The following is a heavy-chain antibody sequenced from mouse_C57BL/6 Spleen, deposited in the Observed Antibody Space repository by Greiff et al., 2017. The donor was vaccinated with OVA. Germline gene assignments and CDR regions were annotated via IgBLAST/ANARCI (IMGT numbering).Heavy chain of an antibody. V-gene: IGHV1-66*01. J-gene: IGHJ3*01. CDR2: IYPGSGNT. D-gene: IGHD1-1*01. Sequence: QVQLQQSGPELVKPGASVKISCKASGYSFTRYYIHWVKQRPGQGLEWIGWIYPGSGNTKYNEKFKGKATLTADTSSSTAYMQLSSLTSEDSAVYYCARNWDGSSYVGFAYWGQGTLVTVSA. CDR1: GYSFTRYY. CDR3: ARNWDGSSYVGFAY.